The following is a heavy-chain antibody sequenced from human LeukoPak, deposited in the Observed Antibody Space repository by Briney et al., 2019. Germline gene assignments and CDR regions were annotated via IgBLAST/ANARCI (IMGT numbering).Heavy chain of an antibody. V-gene: IGHV3-21*01. CDR2: ISSTSSYI. CDR3: ARDGDYGDSHVHWYFDL. D-gene: IGHD4-17*01. J-gene: IGHJ2*01. CDR1: GFSLSDYS. Sequence: PGGSLRLSCAASGFSLSDYSVNWVRQAPGKGLEWVSFISSTSSYIYYADSVKGRFTISRDNAKNSLYLQMNSLRAEDTAVYYCARDGDYGDSHVHWYFDLWGRGSLVTVSS.